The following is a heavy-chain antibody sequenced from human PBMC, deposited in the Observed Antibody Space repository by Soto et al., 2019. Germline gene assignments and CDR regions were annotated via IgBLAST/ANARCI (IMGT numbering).Heavy chain of an antibody. Sequence: QVQLVQSGAEVKKPGSSVKVSCKASGGTFSSYAISWVRQAPGQGLEWMGGIIPIFGTANYAQKFQGRATITADESTSTDDMELSSLRSEDTAVYYCASARSSGNCGGDCYPQADWYFDLWGGGTMVTVSS. V-gene: IGHV1-69*01. CDR3: ASARSSGNCGGDCYPQADWYFDL. CDR2: IIPIFGTA. CDR1: GGTFSSYA. J-gene: IGHJ2*01. D-gene: IGHD2-21*02.